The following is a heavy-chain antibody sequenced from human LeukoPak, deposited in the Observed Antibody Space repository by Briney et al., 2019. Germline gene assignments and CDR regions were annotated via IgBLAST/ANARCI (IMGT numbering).Heavy chain of an antibody. CDR1: GYTLTELS. CDR3: ATARDGYNIFDY. V-gene: IGHV1-24*01. Sequence: ASVKVSCKVSGYTLTELSMHWVRQAPGKGLEWKGGFDPEDGETLYAQKFQGRLTLTEDTSTDTAYMELSSLRSEDTAVFYCATARDGYNIFDYWGQGTLVTVSS. D-gene: IGHD5-24*01. CDR2: FDPEDGET. J-gene: IGHJ4*02.